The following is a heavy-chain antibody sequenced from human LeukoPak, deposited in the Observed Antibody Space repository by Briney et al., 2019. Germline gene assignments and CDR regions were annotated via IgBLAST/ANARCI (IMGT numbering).Heavy chain of an antibody. V-gene: IGHV4-59*12. CDR2: IYYSGDT. CDR3: ARVSGMTTVTTWDYYYGMDV. D-gene: IGHD4-17*01. CDR1: GGSITNYY. J-gene: IGHJ6*02. Sequence: SETLSLTCTVSGGSITNYYWSWIRQPPGRGLDWIGYIYYSGDTKYNASLKSRITISVDTSKNQFSLKLSSVTAADTAVYYCARVSGMTTVTTWDYYYGMDVWGQGTTVTVSS.